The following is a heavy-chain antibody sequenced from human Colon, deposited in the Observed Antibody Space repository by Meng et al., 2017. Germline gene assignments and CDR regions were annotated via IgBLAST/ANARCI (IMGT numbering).Heavy chain of an antibody. D-gene: IGHD5-12*01. Sequence: VPLQESGPGLVRPSETLSLTCTVSGGSVISNSYYWSWIRQPPGKGLEWIGFIYYSGSTNYNPSLKSRVTISVDTSKNQFSLKVSSVTAADTAVYYCARGRYSGYLPWGQGTLVTVSS. CDR3: ARGRYSGYLP. CDR1: GGSVISNSYY. CDR2: IYYSGST. V-gene: IGHV4-61*01. J-gene: IGHJ5*02.